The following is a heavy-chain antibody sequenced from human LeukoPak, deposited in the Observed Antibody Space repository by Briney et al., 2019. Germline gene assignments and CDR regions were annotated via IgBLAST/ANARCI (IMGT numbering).Heavy chain of an antibody. CDR2: IWYGGSNK. CDR3: AKDSWRPHSSGWYGDAFDI. Sequence: GGPERLLCAVSVFTFSSYGVLGVPEATGKGLEGVTVIWYGGSNKYYADSVKGRFTISRDNSKNTLYLQMNSLRAEDTAVYYCAKDSWRPHSSGWYGDAFDIWGQGTMVTVSS. V-gene: IGHV3-33*06. CDR1: VFTFSSYG. J-gene: IGHJ3*02. D-gene: IGHD6-19*01.